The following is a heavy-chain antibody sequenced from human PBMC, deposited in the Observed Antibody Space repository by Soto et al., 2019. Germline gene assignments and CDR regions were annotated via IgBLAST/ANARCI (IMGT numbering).Heavy chain of an antibody. Sequence: QVQLVQSGAEVQRPGASVKVSCQASGYMFTIYDMHWVRQAPGQSLEWMGWISTATGHATYSQKFQGRVTMTRDTPASKGWMELSSLTSEDTAVYFCVVSTGWWSFLYWGQGTLVTVPS. D-gene: IGHD6-19*01. J-gene: IGHJ1*01. CDR3: VVSTGWWSFLY. CDR1: GYMFTIYD. CDR2: ISTATGHA. V-gene: IGHV1-3*04.